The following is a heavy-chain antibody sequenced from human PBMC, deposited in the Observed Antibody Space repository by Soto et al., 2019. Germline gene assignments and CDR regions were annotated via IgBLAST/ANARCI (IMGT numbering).Heavy chain of an antibody. D-gene: IGHD5-12*01. CDR2: ISGIFVST. J-gene: IGHJ6*02. CDR3: AKDFRFDYPV. CDR1: GFTFSSYA. V-gene: IGHV3-23*01. Sequence: GGSRRLSWAASGFTFSSYAMSWVRQAPGKGLEWVSAISGIFVSTYYAYXLKVRFTXSXHNSKNPLYLQMNSLRAEDTAVYYCAKDFRFDYPVWGQGTTVTVSS.